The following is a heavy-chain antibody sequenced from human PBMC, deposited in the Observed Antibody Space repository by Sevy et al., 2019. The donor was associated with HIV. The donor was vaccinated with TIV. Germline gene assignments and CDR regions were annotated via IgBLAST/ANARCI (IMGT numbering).Heavy chain of an antibody. D-gene: IGHD2-2*01. CDR3: AKDIVFVVGEAMDV. Sequence: GGSLRLSCTASGFTFSNYAMNWVRQAPGKGLEWVSALSGGDTSTYYAHSVKGRFTISRDNSKNTLYLQMNSLRAEDTAVYYCAKDIVFVVGEAMDVWGQGTTVTVSS. CDR2: LSGGDTST. V-gene: IGHV3-23*01. CDR1: GFTFSNYA. J-gene: IGHJ6*02.